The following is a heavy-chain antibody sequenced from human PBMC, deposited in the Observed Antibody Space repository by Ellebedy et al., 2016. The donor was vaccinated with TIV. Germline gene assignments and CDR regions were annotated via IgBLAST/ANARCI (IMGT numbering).Heavy chain of an antibody. CDR3: AKVGMHYYYGMDV. D-gene: IGHD2-8*01. J-gene: IGHJ6*02. V-gene: IGHV3-30*18. CDR1: GFSFSSYS. CDR2: ISYDGSDK. Sequence: GGSLRLXXAASGFSFSSYSMNWVRQAPGKGLEWVAGISYDGSDKHYADSVKGRFTISRDNSKNTLYLQMNSLRAEDTAVYYCAKVGMHYYYGMDVWGQGTTVTVSS.